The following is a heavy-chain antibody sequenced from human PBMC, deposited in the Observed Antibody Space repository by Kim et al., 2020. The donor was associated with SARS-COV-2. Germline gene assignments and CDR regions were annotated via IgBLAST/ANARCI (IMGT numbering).Heavy chain of an antibody. CDR2: INHSGST. CDR1: GGSFSGYY. V-gene: IGHV4-34*01. J-gene: IGHJ4*02. D-gene: IGHD2-2*01. CDR3: SSSYCSSTSCPLEG. Sequence: SETLSLTCAVYGGSFSGYYWSWIRQPPGKGLEWIGEINHSGSTNYNPSLNSRVTISVDTSKNQFSLKLSSVTAADTAVYYCSSSYCSSTSCPLEGWGQGTLVTVSS.